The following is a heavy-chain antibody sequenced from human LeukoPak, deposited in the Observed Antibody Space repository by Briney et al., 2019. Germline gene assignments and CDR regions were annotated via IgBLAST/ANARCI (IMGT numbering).Heavy chain of an antibody. Sequence: KTGGSLRLSCTASGCNFDTYPMNWVRQAPGKGLEWVSSMNSGSHYKEYAHSVKGRFIISRDNAKNSLYLQMNSLRAEDTAVYYCVRSTSPPQFDYWGQGILVSVSS. CDR3: VRSTSPPQFDY. CDR2: MNSGSHYK. D-gene: IGHD2-2*01. J-gene: IGHJ4*02. CDR1: GCNFDTYP. V-gene: IGHV3-21*01.